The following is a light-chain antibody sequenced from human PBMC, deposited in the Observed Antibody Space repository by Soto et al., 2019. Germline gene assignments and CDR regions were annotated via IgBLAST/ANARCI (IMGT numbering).Light chain of an antibody. CDR1: QGISSY. CDR2: AAS. Sequence: AIWMTQSPSSLSASTGDRVTITCRASQGISSYLAWYQQKPGKAPKLLIYAASTMQSGVPSRFSGSGSGTYFTLTISCLQSEDFATYSCQQYYSYPQSTSGHGTKVDIK. J-gene: IGKJ3*01. V-gene: IGKV1-8*01. CDR3: QQYYSYPQST.